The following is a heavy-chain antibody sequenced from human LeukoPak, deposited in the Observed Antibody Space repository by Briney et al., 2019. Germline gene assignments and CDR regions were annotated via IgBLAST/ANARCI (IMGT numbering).Heavy chain of an antibody. CDR1: GGSISSSSYY. V-gene: IGHV4-39*07. J-gene: IGHJ4*02. CDR3: ARRGDYYGSGTRFDY. Sequence: SETLSLTCTVSGGSISSSSYYWSWIRQPPGKGLEWIGEINHSGSTNYNPSLKSRVTISVDTSKNQFSLKLSSVTAADTAVYYCARRGDYYGSGTRFDYWGQGTLVTVSS. CDR2: INHSGST. D-gene: IGHD3-10*01.